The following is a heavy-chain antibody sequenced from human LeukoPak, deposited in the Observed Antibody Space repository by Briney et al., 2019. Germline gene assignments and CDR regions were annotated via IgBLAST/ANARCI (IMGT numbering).Heavy chain of an antibody. V-gene: IGHV3-74*01. CDR2: INTDGTTT. CDR1: GFTFNIYW. Sequence: TGGSLRLSCADSGFTFNIYWMHWVRQAPGKGLGWVSRINTDGTTTSYADSAKGRFTISRDNAKNTLYLQMNSLRAEDTAVYYCASGFTADYWGQGPLVTVSS. D-gene: IGHD3-16*01. J-gene: IGHJ4*02. CDR3: ASGFTADY.